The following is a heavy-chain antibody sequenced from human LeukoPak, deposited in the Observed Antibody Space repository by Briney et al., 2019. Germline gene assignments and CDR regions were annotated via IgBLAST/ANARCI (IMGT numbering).Heavy chain of an antibody. CDR3: TRRVDATRWYDP. J-gene: IGHJ5*02. CDR1: GFTFSTYW. CDR2: INGDGSTT. V-gene: IGHV3-74*01. D-gene: IGHD2-15*01. Sequence: PGGSLRLSCAASGFTFSTYWMHWVRQAPGEGLVWVSRINGDGSTTNYADSVKGRFTISRDNAKNTLYPQMNSLRAEDTAVYYCTRRVDATRWYDPWGQGTLVTVSS.